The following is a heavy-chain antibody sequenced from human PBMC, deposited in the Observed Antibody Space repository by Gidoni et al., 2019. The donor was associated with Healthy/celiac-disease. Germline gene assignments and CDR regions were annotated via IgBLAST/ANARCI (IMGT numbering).Heavy chain of an antibody. CDR3: AREWEDGYCSSTSCSAFDY. J-gene: IGHJ4*02. CDR1: GYTFTSYD. CDR2: MNPNSGNT. Sequence: QVQLVQSGAEVKKPGASVKVSCKASGYTFTSYDINWVRQATGQGLEWMGWMNPNSGNTGYAQKFQGRVTMTRNTSISTAYMELSSLRSEDTAVYYCAREWEDGYCSSTSCSAFDYWGQGTLVTVSS. V-gene: IGHV1-8*01. D-gene: IGHD2-2*03.